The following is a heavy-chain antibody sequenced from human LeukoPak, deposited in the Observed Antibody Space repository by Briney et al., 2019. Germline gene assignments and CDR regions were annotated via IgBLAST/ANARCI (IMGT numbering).Heavy chain of an antibody. CDR3: AKVEVATISWFYYGMGV. V-gene: IGHV3-23*01. D-gene: IGHD5-24*01. Sequence: GGSLRLSCAASGFTFSSYAMHWVRQAPGKGLEWVSAISGSGGSTYFADSVKGRFTISRDNSKNTLYLQMNSLRAEDTAVYYCAKVEVATISWFYYGMGVWGQGTTVTVSS. CDR1: GFTFSSYA. CDR2: ISGSGGST. J-gene: IGHJ6*02.